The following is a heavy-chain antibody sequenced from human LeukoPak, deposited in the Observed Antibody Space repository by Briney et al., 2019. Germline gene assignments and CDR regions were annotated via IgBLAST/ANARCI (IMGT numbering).Heavy chain of an antibody. Sequence: GGSLRLSCAASGFTFSSYSMNWGRQAPGKGLEWVSSISSSSSYIYYADSVKGRFTISRDNAKNSLYLQMNSLRAEDTAVYYCARASHYDILTGYYFNWFDPWGQGTLVTVSS. J-gene: IGHJ5*02. V-gene: IGHV3-21*01. D-gene: IGHD3-9*01. CDR3: ARASHYDILTGYYFNWFDP. CDR1: GFTFSSYS. CDR2: ISSSSSYI.